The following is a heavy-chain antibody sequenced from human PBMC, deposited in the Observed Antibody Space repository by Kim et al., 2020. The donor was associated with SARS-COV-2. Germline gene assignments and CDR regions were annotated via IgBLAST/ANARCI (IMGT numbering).Heavy chain of an antibody. Sequence: SNPSLTGRVTISVDTSKNPLSLKLSSVTAADTAVYYCARGSTTPLNWFDPWGQGTLVTVSS. V-gene: IGHV4-59*09. CDR3: ARGSTTPLNWFDP. D-gene: IGHD4-17*01. J-gene: IGHJ5*02.